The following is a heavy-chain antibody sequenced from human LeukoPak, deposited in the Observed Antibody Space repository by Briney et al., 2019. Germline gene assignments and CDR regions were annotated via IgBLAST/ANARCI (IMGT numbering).Heavy chain of an antibody. Sequence: GGSLRLSCAASGFTFSSYWMSWVRQAPGKGLEWVANIKQDGSEKYYVDSVKGQFTISRDNAKNSLYLQMNSLRAEDTAVYYCARDHDYCDSSGYGDYWGQGTLVTVSS. J-gene: IGHJ4*02. CDR2: IKQDGSEK. V-gene: IGHV3-7*01. D-gene: IGHD3-22*01. CDR1: GFTFSSYW. CDR3: ARDHDYCDSSGYGDY.